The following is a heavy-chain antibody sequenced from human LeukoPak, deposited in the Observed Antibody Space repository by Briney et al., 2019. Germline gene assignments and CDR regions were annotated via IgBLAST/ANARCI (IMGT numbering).Heavy chain of an antibody. CDR3: AKTKPVPAAGYYYYYMDV. D-gene: IGHD2-2*01. V-gene: IGHV3-30*02. Sequence: GGSLRLSCAASGFTFSSYGMHWVRQAPGKGLEWVAFIRYDGSNKYYADSVKGRFTISRDNSKNTLYLQMNSLRAEDPAVYYCAKTKPVPAAGYYYYYMDVWGKGTTVTVSS. CDR1: GFTFSSYG. CDR2: IRYDGSNK. J-gene: IGHJ6*03.